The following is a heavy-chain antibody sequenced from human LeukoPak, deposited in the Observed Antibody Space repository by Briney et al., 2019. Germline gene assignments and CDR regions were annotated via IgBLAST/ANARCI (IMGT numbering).Heavy chain of an antibody. Sequence: KPSETLSLTCAVYGGSFSGYYWSWIRQPPGKGLEWIGEINHSGSTNYNPSLKSRVTISVDTSKNQFSLKLSSVTAADTAVYYCARARRGYSYGPHFDYWGQGTLVTVSS. V-gene: IGHV4-34*01. CDR1: GGSFSGYY. CDR3: ARARRGYSYGPHFDY. D-gene: IGHD5-18*01. CDR2: INHSGST. J-gene: IGHJ4*02.